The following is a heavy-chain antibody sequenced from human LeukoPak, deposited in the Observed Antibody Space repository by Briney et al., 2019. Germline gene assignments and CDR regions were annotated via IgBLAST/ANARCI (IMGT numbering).Heavy chain of an antibody. V-gene: IGHV3-7*01. J-gene: IGHJ3*02. CDR3: ARVRGILGYCSGGSCFFDAFDI. CDR2: IKQDGSEK. CDR1: GFTFSSYW. D-gene: IGHD2-15*01. Sequence: GGSLRLSCAASGFTFSSYWMSWVRQAPGKGLEWVANIKQDGSEKYYVDSVKGRFTISGDNAKNSLYLQMNSLRAEDTAVYYCARVRGILGYCSGGSCFFDAFDIWGQGTMVTVSS.